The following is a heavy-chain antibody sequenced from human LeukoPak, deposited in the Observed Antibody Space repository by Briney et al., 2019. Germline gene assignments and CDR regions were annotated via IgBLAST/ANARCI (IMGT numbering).Heavy chain of an antibody. J-gene: IGHJ6*03. V-gene: IGHV3-30*02. Sequence: GGSLRLSCEASGFTFSIFGMHWVRQAPGKGLEWVAFIWYDGNNKYYVDSVKGRFTISRDNSKNTLFLQMNSLRSEDTAVYYWAKGHSGSHYHYYMDVSTKGTTVTVSS. CDR1: GFTFSIFG. CDR2: IWYDGNNK. D-gene: IGHD1-26*01. CDR3: AKGHSGSHYHYYMDV.